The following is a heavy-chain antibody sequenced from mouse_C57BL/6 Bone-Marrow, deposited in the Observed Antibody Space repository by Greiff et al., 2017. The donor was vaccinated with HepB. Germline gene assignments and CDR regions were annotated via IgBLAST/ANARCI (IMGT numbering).Heavy chain of an antibody. Sequence: QVQLQQSGPELVKPGASVKLSCKASGYTFTSYDINWVKQRPGQGLEWIGWIYPRDGSTKYNEKFKGKATLTVDTSSSTAYMELHSLTSEDSAVYFCARGEPYSYGSSKDWYFDVWGTGTTVTVSS. CDR1: GYTFTSYD. D-gene: IGHD1-1*01. J-gene: IGHJ1*03. CDR2: IYPRDGST. CDR3: ARGEPYSYGSSKDWYFDV. V-gene: IGHV1-85*01.